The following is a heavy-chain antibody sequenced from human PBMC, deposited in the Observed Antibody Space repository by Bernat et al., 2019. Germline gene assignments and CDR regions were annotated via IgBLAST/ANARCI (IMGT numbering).Heavy chain of an antibody. CDR1: GDSVSSNSAA. V-gene: IGHV6-1*01. D-gene: IGHD6-13*01. CDR3: ARGRGFQQQLPGWFDP. Sequence: QVQLQQSGPGLVKPSQTLSLTCAISGDSVSSNSAAWNWIRQSPSRGLEWLGRTYYRSKWYNDYAVSVKSRITINPDTSKNQFSLKLSSVTAADTAVYYCARGRGFQQQLPGWFDPWGQGTLVTVSS. J-gene: IGHJ5*02. CDR2: TYYRSKWYN.